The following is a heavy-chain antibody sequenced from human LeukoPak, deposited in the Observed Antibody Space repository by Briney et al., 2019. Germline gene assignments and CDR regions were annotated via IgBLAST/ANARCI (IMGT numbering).Heavy chain of an antibody. CDR2: INPNSGDT. D-gene: IGHD2-2*01. J-gene: IGHJ4*02. CDR1: GYTFTSYG. V-gene: IGHV1-2*02. Sequence: ASVKVSCKASGYTFTSYGISWVRQAPGQGLEWMGWINPNSGDTNYAENFQGRVTMTRDTSINTAYMEVSRLRSDDTAFYYCARDLLSGYCSSSNCYFEDVPASFEYWGQGTLVTVSS. CDR3: ARDLLSGYCSSSNCYFEDVPASFEY.